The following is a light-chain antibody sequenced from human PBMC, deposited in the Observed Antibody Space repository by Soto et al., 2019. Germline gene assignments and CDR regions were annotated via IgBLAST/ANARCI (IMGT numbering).Light chain of an antibody. V-gene: IGLV2-8*01. Sequence: QSALTQPPSASGSPGQSVTISCTGTSSDVGANNYVSWYQQHPGKAPKHMIYEVTKRPSGVPDRFSGSKSGNTASLTVSGLQAEDEADYYCSSYAGANRVFGTGTKVTVL. CDR2: EVT. CDR3: SSYAGANRV. CDR1: SSDVGANNY. J-gene: IGLJ1*01.